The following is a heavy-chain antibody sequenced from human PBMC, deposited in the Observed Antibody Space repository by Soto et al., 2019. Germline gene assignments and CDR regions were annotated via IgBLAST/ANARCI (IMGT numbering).Heavy chain of an antibody. Sequence: EVQLLESGGGLVQPGGSLRLSCAASGFTFSSYAMSWVRQAPGKGLEWVSAISGSGGSTYYADSVKGRFTISRDNSKNTLYLQMNSLRSEDTAVYYCAKDEPPSITMVRGEENYYWGQGTLVTVSS. CDR1: GFTFSSYA. CDR2: ISGSGGST. V-gene: IGHV3-23*01. D-gene: IGHD3-10*01. J-gene: IGHJ4*02. CDR3: AKDEPPSITMVRGEENYY.